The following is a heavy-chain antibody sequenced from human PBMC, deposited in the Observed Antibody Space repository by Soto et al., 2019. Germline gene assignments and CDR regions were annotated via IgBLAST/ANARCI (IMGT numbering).Heavy chain of an antibody. CDR3: AKDRPYHYHILTGHHSYYYYGMDV. CDR1: GFTFSSYA. V-gene: IGHV3-23*01. Sequence: GGSLRLSCAASGFTFSSYAMSWVRQAPGKGLEWVSAISGSGGSTYYADSVKGRFTISRDNSKNTLYLQMNSLRAEDTAVYYCAKDRPYHYHILTGHHSYYYYGMDVWGQGTTATVSS. CDR2: ISGSGGST. D-gene: IGHD3-9*01. J-gene: IGHJ6*02.